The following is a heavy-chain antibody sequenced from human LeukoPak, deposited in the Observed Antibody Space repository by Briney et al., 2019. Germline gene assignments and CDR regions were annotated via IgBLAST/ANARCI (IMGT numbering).Heavy chain of an antibody. CDR3: ARGVAAGLDAFDI. CDR2: INPKSGGT. Sequence: ASVKVSCKSSGYTFTGYYIHWIRQAPGQGLEWMGWINPKSGGTNYAQKFQGRVTMTRDTPISTAYMELSRLRSDDTAVYYCARGVAAGLDAFDIWGQGTMVTVSS. V-gene: IGHV1-2*02. J-gene: IGHJ3*02. D-gene: IGHD6-13*01. CDR1: GYTFTGYY.